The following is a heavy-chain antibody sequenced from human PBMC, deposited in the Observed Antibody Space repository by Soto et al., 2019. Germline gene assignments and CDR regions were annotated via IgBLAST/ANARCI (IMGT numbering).Heavy chain of an antibody. CDR1: GGSISSYY. V-gene: IGHV4-4*07. CDR2: IYTSGST. D-gene: IGHD6-6*01. CDR3: ARDLREGAARLYYYYYGMDV. J-gene: IGHJ6*02. Sequence: LSLTCTVSGGSISSYYWSWIRQPAGKGLEWIGRIYTSGSTNYNPSLKSRVTMSVDTSKNQFSLKLSSVTAADTAVYYCARDLREGAARLYYYYYGMDVWGQGTTVTVSS.